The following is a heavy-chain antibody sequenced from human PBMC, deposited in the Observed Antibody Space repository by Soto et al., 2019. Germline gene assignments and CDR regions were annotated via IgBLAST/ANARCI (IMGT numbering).Heavy chain of an antibody. D-gene: IGHD5-18*01. J-gene: IGHJ2*01. CDR1: GFTFNNYA. V-gene: IGHV3-30-3*01. CDR2: ISYDGSNK. Sequence: QVQLVESGGGVVQPGRSLRLSCAASGFTFNNYAMHWVRQAPGKGLEWVALISYDGSNKYYADSVKGRFTISRDNSKNTLYLQMNSLRDEDTAVYYCARDPLWGTAMVLWYCDLWGRGTLVTVSS. CDR3: ARDPLWGTAMVLWYCDL.